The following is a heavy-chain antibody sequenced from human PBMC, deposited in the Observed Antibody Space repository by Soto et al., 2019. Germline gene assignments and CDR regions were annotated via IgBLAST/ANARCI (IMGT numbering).Heavy chain of an antibody. CDR1: GFTFSSYS. CDR2: ISSSSSTI. J-gene: IGHJ3*02. D-gene: IGHD2-2*01. Sequence: EVQLVESGGGLVQPGGSLRLSCAASGFTFSSYSMNWVRQAPGKGLEWVSYISSSSSTIYYADSVKGRFTISRDNAKNSVYLQMNSLRAEDTAVYYCARFIVPAARYDAFDIWGQGTMVTVSS. CDR3: ARFIVPAARYDAFDI. V-gene: IGHV3-48*04.